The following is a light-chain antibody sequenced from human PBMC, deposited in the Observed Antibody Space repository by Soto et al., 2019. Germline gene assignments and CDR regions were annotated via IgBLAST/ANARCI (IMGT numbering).Light chain of an antibody. CDR3: HQYETWPRT. CDR1: QSINKN. V-gene: IGKV3-15*01. CDR2: GAS. J-gene: IGKJ1*01. Sequence: EIVMTQSPAALSVSPGEGATLSCRATQSINKNLAWYQQKPGQAPRLLIYGASARTTGIPARFVGSGYGREFSIYTSSLKSEDFAVYYCHQYETWPRTFAEGTKVEI.